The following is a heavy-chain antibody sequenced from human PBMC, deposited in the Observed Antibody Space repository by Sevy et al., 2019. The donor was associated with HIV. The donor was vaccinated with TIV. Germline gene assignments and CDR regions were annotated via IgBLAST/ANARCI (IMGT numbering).Heavy chain of an antibody. CDR3: AKYTTVWGPVAKSPFDY. D-gene: IGHD3-16*01. V-gene: IGHV3-23*01. Sequence: GGSLRLSCAASGFTFSSYAMSWVRQAPGKGLEWVSGISGSGGSTDYANSVKGRLTISRDNSKNTLYLQMNSLRAEDTAVYYCAKYTTVWGPVAKSPFDYWGQGTLVTFSS. CDR1: GFTFSSYA. J-gene: IGHJ4*02. CDR2: ISGSGGST.